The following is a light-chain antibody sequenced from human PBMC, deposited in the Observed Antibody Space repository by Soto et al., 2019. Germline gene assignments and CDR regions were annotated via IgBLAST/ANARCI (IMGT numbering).Light chain of an antibody. V-gene: IGKV1-8*01. Sequence: ALRMTQAGSSLCASTGDRVTITCRASQGIISYLAWYQQKPGKAPKLLIYDASSLESGVPSRFSGSGSGTEFTLTISVLQPDDFATYSCQQYNSYSKAFGQGTKVDI. J-gene: IGKJ1*01. CDR3: QQYNSYSKA. CDR1: QGIISY. CDR2: DAS.